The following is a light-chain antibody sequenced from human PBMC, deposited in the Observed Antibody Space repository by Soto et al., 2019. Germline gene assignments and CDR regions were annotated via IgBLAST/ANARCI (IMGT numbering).Light chain of an antibody. Sequence: EIVMTQSPATLSVSPGERATLSCRASQSVSGNLAWYQQKPGQAPRLLIYGASTRATGIPARFSCSGFGTEFTLTISRLQSEDFAVYYCQQYNNWPPITFGQGTRLEIK. CDR1: QSVSGN. V-gene: IGKV3-15*01. J-gene: IGKJ5*01. CDR2: GAS. CDR3: QQYNNWPPIT.